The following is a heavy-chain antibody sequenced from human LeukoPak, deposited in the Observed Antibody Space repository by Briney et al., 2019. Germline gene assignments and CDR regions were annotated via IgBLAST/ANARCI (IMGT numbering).Heavy chain of an antibody. CDR1: GGTFSSYA. D-gene: IGHD6-13*01. J-gene: IGHJ4*02. CDR3: ARDVGGSSWDTEYFDY. CDR2: IIPILGIA. V-gene: IGHV1-69*04. Sequence: GASVKVSCKASGGTFSSYAISWVRQAPRQGLEWMGRIIPILGIANYAQKFQGRVTITADKSTSTAYMELSSLRSEDTAVYYCARDVGGSSWDTEYFDYWGQGTLVTVSS.